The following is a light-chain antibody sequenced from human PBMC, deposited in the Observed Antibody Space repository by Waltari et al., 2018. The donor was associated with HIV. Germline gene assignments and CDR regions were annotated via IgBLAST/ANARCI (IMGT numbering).Light chain of an antibody. Sequence: QSVLTPPPSVSVAPGPRVTISSTGRSSNLPAGSDVHLYQQLPGTAPKLLIYGNNNRPSGGPDRFSGAKSGTSASLAITGLQAEDEADYYCQSFDSRLSLWVFGGGTKLTVL. V-gene: IGLV1-40*01. CDR1: SSNLPAGSD. J-gene: IGLJ3*02. CDR2: GNN. CDR3: QSFDSRLSLWV.